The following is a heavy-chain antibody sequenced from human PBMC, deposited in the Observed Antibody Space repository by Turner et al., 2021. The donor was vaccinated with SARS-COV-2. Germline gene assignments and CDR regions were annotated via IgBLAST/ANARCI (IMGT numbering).Heavy chain of an antibody. Sequence: QVQLVESGGGVVQPGRSLRPSCAASGFTFSSYGMNWVRQAPGKGLEWVAVIWYDGSNKYYADSVKGRFTISRDNSKNTLYLQMNSLRAEDTAVYYCARDGSGYYDSSGYFDHWGQGTLVTVSS. J-gene: IGHJ4*02. CDR1: GFTFSSYG. D-gene: IGHD3-22*01. CDR3: ARDGSGYYDSSGYFDH. V-gene: IGHV3-33*01. CDR2: IWYDGSNK.